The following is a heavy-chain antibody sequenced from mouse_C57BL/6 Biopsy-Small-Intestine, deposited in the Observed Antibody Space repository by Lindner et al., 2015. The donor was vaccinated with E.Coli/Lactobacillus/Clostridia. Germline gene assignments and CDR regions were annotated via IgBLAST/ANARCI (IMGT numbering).Heavy chain of an antibody. V-gene: IGHV1-59*01. Sequence: VQLQESGTEVVRPGTSVKLSCEASGYTFTTHWMHWVKQRPGQGLEWIGVIDPSDSYTNYNRKFKGKATLTVDTSSSTAYMQLSSLTSEDSAVYYCARFTTVVVDWYFDVWGTGTTVTVSS. CDR1: GYTFTTHW. D-gene: IGHD1-1*01. CDR2: IDPSDSYT. J-gene: IGHJ1*03. CDR3: ARFTTVVVDWYFDV.